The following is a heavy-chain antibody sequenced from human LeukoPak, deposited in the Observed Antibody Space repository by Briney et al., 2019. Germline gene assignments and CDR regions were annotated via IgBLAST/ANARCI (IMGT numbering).Heavy chain of an antibody. Sequence: GGSLRLSCAASGFTFSSYAMHWVCQAPGKGLEWVAVISYDGSNKYYADSVKGRFTISRDNSKNTLYLQMNSLRAEDTAVYYCARDHRKLVLGYWGQGTLVTVSS. CDR3: ARDHRKLVLGY. D-gene: IGHD6-13*01. J-gene: IGHJ4*02. CDR2: ISYDGSNK. V-gene: IGHV3-30*04. CDR1: GFTFSSYA.